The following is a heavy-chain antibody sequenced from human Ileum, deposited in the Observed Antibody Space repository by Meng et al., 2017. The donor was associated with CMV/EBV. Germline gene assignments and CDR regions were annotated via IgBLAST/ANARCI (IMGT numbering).Heavy chain of an antibody. Sequence: QGQLQQWCAGLLTPSETLTLTCAVYGGSFNDYYWSWIRQSPGKGLEWIGEIYHSGSTNYNPSFKSRVSISVDTSKTQFSLKMYSVTAADTALYYCARTQVVRVFDFWGQGTLVTVSS. CDR2: IYHSGST. D-gene: IGHD2-21*01. CDR1: GGSFNDYY. CDR3: ARTQVVRVFDF. V-gene: IGHV4-34*01. J-gene: IGHJ4*02.